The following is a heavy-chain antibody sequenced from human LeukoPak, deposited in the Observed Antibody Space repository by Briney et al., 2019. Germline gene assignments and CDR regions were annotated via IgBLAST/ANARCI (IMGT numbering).Heavy chain of an antibody. CDR3: ARGSPPNYYGSGSYLLGFDP. CDR1: GYTFTSYD. D-gene: IGHD3-10*01. J-gene: IGHJ5*02. Sequence: GASVKVSCKASGYTFTSYDINWVRRATGQGLEWMGWMNPNSGNTGYAQKFQGRVAMTRNTSISTAYMELSSLRSEDTAVYYCARGSPPNYYGSGSYLLGFDPWGQGTLVTVSS. CDR2: MNPNSGNT. V-gene: IGHV1-8*01.